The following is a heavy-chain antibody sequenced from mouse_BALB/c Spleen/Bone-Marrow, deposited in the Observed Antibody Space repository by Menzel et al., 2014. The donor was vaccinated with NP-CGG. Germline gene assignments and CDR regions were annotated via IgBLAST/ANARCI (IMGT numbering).Heavy chain of an antibody. CDR1: GFTFSGYA. D-gene: IGHD1-1*01. J-gene: IGHJ4*01. CDR2: ISSGGTT. CDR3: AGITTVDY. Sequence: DVMLVESGGGLVKPGGSLKLSCAASGFTFSGYAMSWVRQTPEKRLEWVASISSGGTTYYPDSVKGRFTISRDNARNILCLQMSSLRSEDTAMYYCAGITTVDYWGQGTSVTVSS. V-gene: IGHV5-6-5*01.